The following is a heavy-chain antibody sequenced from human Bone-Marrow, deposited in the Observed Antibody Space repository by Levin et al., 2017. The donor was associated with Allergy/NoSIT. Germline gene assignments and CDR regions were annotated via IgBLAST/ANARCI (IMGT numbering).Heavy chain of an antibody. CDR3: ARVRDGYNFGDYYFDS. D-gene: IGHD5-24*01. CDR2: TYYNGST. CDR1: GGSISSDNYY. Sequence: SETLSLTCTVSGGSISSDNYYWTWIRQPPGKGLECIGYTYYNGSTYYNPSLKSRVTISVDTFKNQFSLKLDSVTAADTAVYYCARVRDGYNFGDYYFDSWGQGTLVIVSS. V-gene: IGHV4-30-4*01. J-gene: IGHJ4*02.